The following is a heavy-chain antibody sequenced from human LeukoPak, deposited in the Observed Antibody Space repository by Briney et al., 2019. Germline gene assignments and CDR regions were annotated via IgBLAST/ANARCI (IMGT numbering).Heavy chain of an antibody. J-gene: IGHJ4*02. CDR1: GYTFTSYG. Sequence: SVKVSCKASGYTFTSYGISWVRQAPGQGLEWMGWISAYNGNTNYAQKLQGRVTMTTDTSTSTAYMELRSLRSDDTAVYYCARDAPGPRWFGESHFDYWGQGTLVTVSS. V-gene: IGHV1-18*01. CDR2: ISAYNGNT. D-gene: IGHD3-10*01. CDR3: ARDAPGPRWFGESHFDY.